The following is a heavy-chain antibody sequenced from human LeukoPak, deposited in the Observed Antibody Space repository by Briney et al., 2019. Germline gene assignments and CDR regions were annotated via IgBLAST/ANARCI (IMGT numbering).Heavy chain of an antibody. Sequence: GASVKVSCKASGYTFTTYGLSWVRQAPGQGLEWLGWISTYDDNIKYAQSLQGRLTLTIDTSTSTAYMELRSLRSDDTAVYYCARETYGDYVKWGQGTLVTVSS. J-gene: IGHJ4*02. D-gene: IGHD4-17*01. V-gene: IGHV1-18*01. CDR3: ARETYGDYVK. CDR2: ISTYDDNI. CDR1: GYTFTTYG.